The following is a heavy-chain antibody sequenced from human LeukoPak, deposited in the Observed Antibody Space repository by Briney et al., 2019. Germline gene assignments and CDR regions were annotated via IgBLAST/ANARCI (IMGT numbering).Heavy chain of an antibody. D-gene: IGHD5-18*01. Sequence: SETLSLTCAVSGGSISSGGFSWSWIRQPPGKGLEWIGYIYHSGSTYYNPSLKSRVTISVDRSKNQFSLKLSSVTAADTAVYYCARDRGYSYGYDYWGQGTLVTVSS. CDR2: IYHSGST. CDR1: GGSISSGGFS. CDR3: ARDRGYSYGYDY. J-gene: IGHJ4*02. V-gene: IGHV4-30-2*01.